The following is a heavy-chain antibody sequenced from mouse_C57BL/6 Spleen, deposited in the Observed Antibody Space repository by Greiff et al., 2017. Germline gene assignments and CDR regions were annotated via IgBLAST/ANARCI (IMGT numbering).Heavy chain of an antibody. J-gene: IGHJ2*01. V-gene: IGHV1-82*01. CDR2: IYPGDGDT. D-gene: IGHD4-1*01. Sequence: QVQLQQSGPELVKPGASVKISCKASGYAFSSSWMHWVKQRPGKGLEWIGRIYPGDGDTNYNGKFKGKATLTADKSSSTAYMQLSSLTSEDAAFYFCARSEETGNFDYWGQGTTLTVSS. CDR1: GYAFSSSW. CDR3: ARSEETGNFDY.